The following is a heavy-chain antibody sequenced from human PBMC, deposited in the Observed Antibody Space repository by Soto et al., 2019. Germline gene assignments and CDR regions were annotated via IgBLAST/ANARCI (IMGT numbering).Heavy chain of an antibody. CDR2: IFHNENT. J-gene: IGHJ4*02. CDR1: GYSISSTNW. D-gene: IGHD5-18*01. Sequence: QVQLQESGPGLVKPSDTLSLTCAVSGYSISSTNWWGWIRQPPGRGLEWIGYIFHNENTYYNPSLTSRVTMSVDTSKNQFSLKLSSVTAVDTAVYYCARSRGYSNGYLDFWGQGTPVTVSS. CDR3: ARSRGYSNGYLDF. V-gene: IGHV4-28*01.